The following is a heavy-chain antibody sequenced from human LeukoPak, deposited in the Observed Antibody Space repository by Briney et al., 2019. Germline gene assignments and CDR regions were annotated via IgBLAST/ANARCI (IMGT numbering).Heavy chain of an antibody. CDR2: ISSGGSPI. Sequence: GGSLRLSCAASGFTFSDYYMSWTRQAPGKGLEWVSYISSGGSPIYYADSVKGRFTISRDNAKNSLYLHMNSLRAEDTAVYYCVRAVPAAVLGAFDIWGQGSMVTVSS. CDR1: GFTFSDYY. J-gene: IGHJ3*02. D-gene: IGHD2-2*02. CDR3: VRAVPAAVLGAFDI. V-gene: IGHV3-11*04.